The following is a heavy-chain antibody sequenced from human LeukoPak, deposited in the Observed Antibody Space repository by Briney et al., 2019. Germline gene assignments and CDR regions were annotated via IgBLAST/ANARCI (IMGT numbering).Heavy chain of an antibody. CDR3: ARVLQQWLVIDY. CDR2: IYYSGST. CDR1: GGSISSYY. D-gene: IGHD6-19*01. Sequence: SETLSLTCTVSGGSISSYYWSWIRQPPGKVLEWIGYIYYSGSTNYNPSLKSRVTISVDTSKNQFSLKLSSVTAADTAVYYCARVLQQWLVIDYWGQGTLVTVSS. V-gene: IGHV4-59*01. J-gene: IGHJ4*02.